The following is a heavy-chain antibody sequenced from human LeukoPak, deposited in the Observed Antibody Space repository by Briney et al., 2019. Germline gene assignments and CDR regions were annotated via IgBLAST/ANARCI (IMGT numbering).Heavy chain of an antibody. D-gene: IGHD1-26*01. CDR3: ARDFRGSYNYYYYYYMDV. Sequence: ASVKVSCKASGYTFTGYYMHWVRQAPGQGLEWMGWINPNSGGTNYAQKFQGRVTMTRDTSISTAYMELSRLRSDDTAVYYCARDFRGSYNYYYYYYMDVWGKGTTVTISS. V-gene: IGHV1-2*02. J-gene: IGHJ6*03. CDR2: INPNSGGT. CDR1: GYTFTGYY.